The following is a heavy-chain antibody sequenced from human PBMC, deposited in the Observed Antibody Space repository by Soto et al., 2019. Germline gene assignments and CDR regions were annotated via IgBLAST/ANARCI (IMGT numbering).Heavy chain of an antibody. CDR1: GFSLSTNGMR. CDR2: IDWDDDK. CDR3: ARILGGGSFFDY. D-gene: IGHD2-15*01. Sequence: GSGPTLVNPTQTLTLTCTFSGFSLSTNGMRVGWVRQPPGRALEWLARIDWDDDKIYSTSLKTRLTISKDTSENQVVLTMTNMDPVDTATYYCARILGGGSFFDYWGQGTLVTVS. J-gene: IGHJ4*02. V-gene: IGHV2-70*04.